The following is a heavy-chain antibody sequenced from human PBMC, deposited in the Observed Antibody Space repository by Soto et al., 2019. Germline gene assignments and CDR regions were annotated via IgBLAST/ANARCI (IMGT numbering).Heavy chain of an antibody. CDR2: IRSKANSCAT. Sequence: PGGSLRLSCAASGFTFSGSAMHWVRQASGKGLEWVGRIRSKANSCATAYAASVKGRFTISRDDSKNTAYLQMNSLKTEDTAVYYCTRQGGSGSGYDYYYYGMAVWGQGTTVTVS. CDR1: GFTFSGSA. CDR3: TRQGGSGSGYDYYYYGMAV. J-gene: IGHJ6*02. D-gene: IGHD3-22*01. V-gene: IGHV3-73*01.